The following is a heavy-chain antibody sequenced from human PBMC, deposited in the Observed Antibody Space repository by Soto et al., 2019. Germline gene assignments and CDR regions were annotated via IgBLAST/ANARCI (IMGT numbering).Heavy chain of an antibody. Sequence: SSETLSLTCTVSGGSISSGGYYWSWIRQHPGKGLEWIGYIYYSGSTYYNPSLKSRVTISVDTSKNQFSLKLSSVTAADTAVYYCASCARGVISNWGQGTLVTVS. CDR2: IYYSGST. CDR1: GGSISSGGYY. V-gene: IGHV4-31*03. CDR3: ASCARGVISN. J-gene: IGHJ4*02. D-gene: IGHD3-10*01.